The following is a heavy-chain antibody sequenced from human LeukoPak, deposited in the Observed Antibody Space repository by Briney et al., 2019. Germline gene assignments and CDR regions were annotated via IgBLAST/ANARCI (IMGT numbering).Heavy chain of an antibody. V-gene: IGHV5-51*01. Sequence: GESLKISCKGSGYSFTSYWIGWVRQMPGKGLEWMGIIYPGDSDTRYSPSFQGQVTISADKSISTAYLQWSSLKASDTAMYYCARMRVLGYCSGGSCQGAFDIWGQGTMVTVSS. CDR1: GYSFTSYW. J-gene: IGHJ3*02. CDR2: IYPGDSDT. CDR3: ARMRVLGYCSGGSCQGAFDI. D-gene: IGHD2-15*01.